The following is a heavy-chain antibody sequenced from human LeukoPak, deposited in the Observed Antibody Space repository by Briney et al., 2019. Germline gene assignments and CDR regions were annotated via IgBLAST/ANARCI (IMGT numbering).Heavy chain of an antibody. J-gene: IGHJ4*02. CDR2: INPNSGGT. CDR1: GYTFTGYY. Sequence: ASVKVSCKASGYTFTGYYMHWVRQAPGQGLEWMGWINPNSGGTNYAQTFQGRVTMTRDTSISTAYMELSRLRSDDTAVYYCARGNLGIRVFDYWGQGTLVTVSS. CDR3: ARGNLGIRVFDY. V-gene: IGHV1-2*02. D-gene: IGHD2-21*01.